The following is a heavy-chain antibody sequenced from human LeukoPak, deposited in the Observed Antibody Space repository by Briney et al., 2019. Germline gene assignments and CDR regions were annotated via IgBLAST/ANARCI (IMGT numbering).Heavy chain of an antibody. CDR2: IYSGGST. J-gene: IGHJ4*02. CDR3: ARAGPSSSWRQFDY. D-gene: IGHD6-13*01. V-gene: IGHV3-66*01. CDR1: GFTLSSYA. Sequence: GGSLRLSCAASGFTLSSYAMSWVRQAPGKGLEWVSVIYSGGSTYYADSVKGRFTISRDNSKNTLYLQMNSLRAEDTAVYYCARAGPSSSWRQFDYWGQGTLVTVSS.